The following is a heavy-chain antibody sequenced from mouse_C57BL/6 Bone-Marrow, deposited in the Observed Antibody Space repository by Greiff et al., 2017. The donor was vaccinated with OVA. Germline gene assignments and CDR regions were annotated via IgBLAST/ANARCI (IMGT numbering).Heavy chain of an antibody. CDR3: TRPYYDYDVGAY. Sequence: VQLVESGEGLVKPGGSLKLSCAASGFTFSSYAMSWVRQTPEQRLEWVAYISSGGDYIYYADTVKGRFTIASDNARNTLYLQMRSLKSEDTAMYYCTRPYYDYDVGAYWGQGTLVTVSA. J-gene: IGHJ3*01. D-gene: IGHD2-4*01. CDR2: ISSGGDYI. V-gene: IGHV5-9-1*02. CDR1: GFTFSSYA.